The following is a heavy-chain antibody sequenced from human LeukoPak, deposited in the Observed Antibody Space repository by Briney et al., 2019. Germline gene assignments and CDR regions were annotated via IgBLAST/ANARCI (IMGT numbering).Heavy chain of an antibody. Sequence: ASVKVSCKVSGDTLSELSMHWVRQAPGKGLGWMGGFDPEDGKTVYSQKFQGRVTMTEDTSTDTAYMELSSLRSEDTAVYYCATDRVWFGELFTDYWGQGTLVTVSS. J-gene: IGHJ4*02. CDR1: GDTLSELS. CDR3: ATDRVWFGELFTDY. D-gene: IGHD3-10*01. V-gene: IGHV1-24*01. CDR2: FDPEDGKT.